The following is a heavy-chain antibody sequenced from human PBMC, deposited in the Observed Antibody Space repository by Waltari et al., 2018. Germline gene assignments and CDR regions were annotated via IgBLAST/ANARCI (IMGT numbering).Heavy chain of an antibody. V-gene: IGHV3-21*01. J-gene: IGHJ4*02. CDR1: GFTFSSYS. CDR3: ARGPLVIRPLDY. Sequence: EVQLVESGGGLVKPGGSLRLSCAASGFTFSSYSMTWFRQAPGKGLEWVSSISSSSSYIYYADSVKGRFTISRDNAKNSLYLQMNSLRAEDTAVYYCARGPLVIRPLDYWGQGTLVTVSS. D-gene: IGHD3-22*01. CDR2: ISSSSSYI.